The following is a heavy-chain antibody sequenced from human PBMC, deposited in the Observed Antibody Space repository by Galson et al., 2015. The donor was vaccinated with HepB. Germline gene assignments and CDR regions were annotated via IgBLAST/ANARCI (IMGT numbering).Heavy chain of an antibody. CDR2: IYHSATT. J-gene: IGHJ6*02. D-gene: IGHD2-15*01. V-gene: IGHV4-30-2*01. CDR1: GGSISSGGYS. Sequence: TLSLTCAVSGGSISSGGYSWNWVRQPPGKGLEWIGYIYHSATTYYNPSLQSRVTISIDRSKNHFSLKLNSVTAADTAVYYCSRGGRCSGGSCYRPYGMDVWGQGTTVTVSS. CDR3: SRGGRCSGGSCYRPYGMDV.